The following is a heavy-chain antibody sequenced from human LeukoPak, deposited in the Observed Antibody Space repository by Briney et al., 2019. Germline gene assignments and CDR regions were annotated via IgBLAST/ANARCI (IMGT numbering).Heavy chain of an antibody. J-gene: IGHJ4*02. D-gene: IGHD6-13*01. CDR3: ARDRDDRAAGPFDY. CDR1: GFTFSSYW. Sequence: PGGSLRLSCAASGFTFSSYWMSWVRQAPGKGLEWVSYIGSSGSTIYYADSVKGRFTISRGNSKNTLYLQMNSLRAEDTAVYYCARDRDDRAAGPFDYWGQGTLVTVSS. CDR2: IGSSGSTI. V-gene: IGHV3-48*01.